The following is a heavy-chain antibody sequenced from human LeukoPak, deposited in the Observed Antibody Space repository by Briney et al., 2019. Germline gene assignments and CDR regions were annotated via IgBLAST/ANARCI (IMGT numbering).Heavy chain of an antibody. CDR2: ISYDGSNK. J-gene: IGHJ6*03. D-gene: IGHD5-12*01. V-gene: IGHV3-30*18. Sequence: PGGSLRLSCAASGFTFSSYGMHWVRQAPGKGLEWVAVISYDGSNKYYADSVKGRFTISRDNSKNTLYLQMNSLRAEDTAVYYCAKDPVASSYYYYYYMDVWGKGTTVTVSS. CDR3: AKDPVASSYYYYYYMDV. CDR1: GFTFSSYG.